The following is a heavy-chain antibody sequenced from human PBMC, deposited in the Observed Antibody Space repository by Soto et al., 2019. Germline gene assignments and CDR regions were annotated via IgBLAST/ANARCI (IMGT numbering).Heavy chain of an antibody. CDR3: ARHTPAISISDH. J-gene: IGHJ4*02. D-gene: IGHD3-3*01. CDR1: VGCFRSSRFY. Sequence: SSALPLTYTGPVGCFRSSRFYLGLIRQPPGKGLEWIGSIYYSGSTYYNPSLKSRVTISVDTSKNQFSLKLSSVTAADTAVYYCARHTPAISISDHWGQGTLVTVS. V-gene: IGHV4-39*01. CDR2: IYYSGST.